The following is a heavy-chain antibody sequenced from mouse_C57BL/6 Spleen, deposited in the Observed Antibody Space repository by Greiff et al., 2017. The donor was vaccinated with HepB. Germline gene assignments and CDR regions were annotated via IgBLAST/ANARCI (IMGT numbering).Heavy chain of an antibody. V-gene: IGHV5-9-1*02. CDR1: GFTFSSYA. CDR3: TRDRQLRRPFYYAMDY. CDR2: ISSGGDYI. J-gene: IGHJ4*01. D-gene: IGHD3-2*02. Sequence: EVQRVESGEGLVKPGGSLKLSCAASGFTFSSYAMSWVRQTPEKRLEWVAYISSGGDYIYYADTVKGRFTISRDNARNTLYLQMSSLKSEDTAMYYCTRDRQLRRPFYYAMDYWGQGTSVTVSS.